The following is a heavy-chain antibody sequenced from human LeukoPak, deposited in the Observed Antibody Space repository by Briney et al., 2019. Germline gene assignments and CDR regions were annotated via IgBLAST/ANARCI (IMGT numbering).Heavy chain of an antibody. CDR3: TRHDGE. CDR1: GFTFSRHW. V-gene: IGHV3-73*01. CDR2: IRSKANCYAT. J-gene: IGHJ4*02. Sequence: GGSLRLSGAPSGFTFSRHWMDWVRQASGKGLEWVGRIRSKANCYATTYAASVKGRFTISRDDSKNTAYLQMNSLKTEDTAVYYCTRHDGEWGQGTLVTVSS. D-gene: IGHD3-10*01.